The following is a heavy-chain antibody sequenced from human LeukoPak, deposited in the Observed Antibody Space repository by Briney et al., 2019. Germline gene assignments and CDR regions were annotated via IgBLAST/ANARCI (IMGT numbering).Heavy chain of an antibody. Sequence: PSETLSLTCAVYGGSFSGYYRSWLRQPPAKGLEWIGEINHSGSTNYNPSLTSRVTISVDTSKNQFSLKLSSVTAADTAVYYCATYSSGWYGNWFDPWGQGTLVTVSS. J-gene: IGHJ5*02. D-gene: IGHD6-19*01. CDR3: ATYSSGWYGNWFDP. CDR1: GGSFSGYY. V-gene: IGHV4-34*01. CDR2: INHSGST.